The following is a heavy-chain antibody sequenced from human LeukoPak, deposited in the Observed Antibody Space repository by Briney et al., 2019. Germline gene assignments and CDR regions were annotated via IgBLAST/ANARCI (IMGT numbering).Heavy chain of an antibody. CDR3: AGRGYSDSSGYDY. V-gene: IGHV4-34*01. CDR2: INHSGST. D-gene: IGHD3-22*01. J-gene: IGHJ4*02. Sequence: PSETLSLTCAVYGGSFSGYYWSWIRQPPGKGLEWIGEINHSGSTNYNPSLKSRVTISVDTSKNQFSLKLSSVTAADTAIYYCAGRGYSDSSGYDYWGQGTLVTVSS. CDR1: GGSFSGYY.